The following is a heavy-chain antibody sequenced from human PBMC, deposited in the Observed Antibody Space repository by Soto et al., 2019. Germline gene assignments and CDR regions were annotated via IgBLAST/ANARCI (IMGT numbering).Heavy chain of an antibody. D-gene: IGHD3-22*01. J-gene: IGHJ4*02. CDR1: GYSFAGYW. V-gene: IGHV5-10-1*01. Sequence: GESLKISCKGSGYSFAGYWITWVRQKPGKGLEWMGRIDPSDSQTYYSPSFRGHVTISVTKSITTVFLQWSSLRASDTAMYYCARQIYDSDTGPNFQYYFESWGQGTPVAVSS. CDR3: ARQIYDSDTGPNFQYYFES. CDR2: IDPSDSQT.